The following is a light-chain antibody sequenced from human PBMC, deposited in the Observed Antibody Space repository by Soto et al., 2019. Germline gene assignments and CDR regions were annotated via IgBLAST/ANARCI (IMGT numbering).Light chain of an antibody. CDR1: RSDVGGYNY. Sequence: QSVLTQPASVSGSPGQSITISCTGTRSDVGGYNYVSWYQQHPGKAPKLMIYEVSNRPSGVSNRFSGSKSGNTASLTISGLQAEDEADYYCSSYTSSSTVYVFGTGTKLTVL. V-gene: IGLV2-14*01. CDR3: SSYTSSSTVYV. J-gene: IGLJ1*01. CDR2: EVS.